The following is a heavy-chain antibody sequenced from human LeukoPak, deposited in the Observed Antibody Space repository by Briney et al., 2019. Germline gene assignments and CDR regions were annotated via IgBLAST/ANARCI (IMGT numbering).Heavy chain of an antibody. V-gene: IGHV4-34*01. CDR1: GGSFSGYY. J-gene: IGHJ3*02. CDR2: INHSGST. Sequence: PSETLSLTCAVYGGSFSGYYWSWIRQPPGKGLEWIGEINHSGSTNYNPSLKSRVTISVDTSKNQFSLKLSSVTAADTAVYYCARDPIYYYGSGSYGAFDIWGQGTMITVSS. D-gene: IGHD3-10*01. CDR3: ARDPIYYYGSGSYGAFDI.